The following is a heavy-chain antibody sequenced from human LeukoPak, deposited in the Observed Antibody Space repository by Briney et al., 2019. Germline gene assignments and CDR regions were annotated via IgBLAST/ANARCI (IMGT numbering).Heavy chain of an antibody. CDR2: INHSGST. D-gene: IGHD2-2*02. J-gene: IGHJ5*02. CDR1: GGSFSGYY. CDR3: ARDRGAEYCSSTSCYRDNWFDP. V-gene: IGHV4-34*01. Sequence: SETLSLTCAVYGGSFSGYYWSWIRQPPGKGLEWIGEINHSGSTNYNPSLKSRVTISVDRSKNQFSLKLSSVTAADTAVYYCARDRGAEYCSSTSCYRDNWFDPWGQGTLVTVSS.